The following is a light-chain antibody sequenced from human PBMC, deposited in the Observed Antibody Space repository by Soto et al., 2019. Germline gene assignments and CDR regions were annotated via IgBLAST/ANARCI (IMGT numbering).Light chain of an antibody. CDR1: QSVLYSSNNKNY. CDR2: WAS. CDR3: QQYYSTPRGA. Sequence: DIGMTQSPDSLAVSLGERATINCKSSQSVLYSSNNKNYLAWYQQKPGQPPKLLIYWASTRESGVPDRFSGSGSGTDFTLTISSLQAEDVAVYYCQQYYSTPRGAFGQGTKVEIK. V-gene: IGKV4-1*01. J-gene: IGKJ1*01.